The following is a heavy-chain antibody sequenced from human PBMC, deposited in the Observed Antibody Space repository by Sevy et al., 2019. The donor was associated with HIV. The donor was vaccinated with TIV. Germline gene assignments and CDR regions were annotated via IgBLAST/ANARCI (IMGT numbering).Heavy chain of an antibody. CDR1: GFTFSNYW. CDR3: ARDRRVEYGGSDY. CDR2: IKPDGSQK. J-gene: IGHJ4*02. D-gene: IGHD3-10*01. V-gene: IGHV3-7*03. Sequence: GSLRLSCAASGFTFSNYWMTWVRQAPGKGLEWVANIKPDGSQKYYVDSLKGRFTISRDNAKNSLYLQMGSLTDEDTAVYYCARDRRVEYGGSDYWGQGALVTVSS.